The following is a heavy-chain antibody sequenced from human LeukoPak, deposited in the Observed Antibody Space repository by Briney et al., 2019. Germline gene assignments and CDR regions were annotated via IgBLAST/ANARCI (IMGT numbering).Heavy chain of an antibody. CDR3: AKMTPRSYHMDV. CDR1: GFTFSNYA. CDR2: FSGNDGST. Sequence: PGGSLRLSCATSGFTFSNYAINWVRQAPGKGLELVSAFSGNDGSTYYADSVRGRFTISRDNSKHTLYLQMTSLRAEDTAVYYCAKMTPRSYHMDVWGKGTTVTVSS. J-gene: IGHJ6*03. V-gene: IGHV3-23*01.